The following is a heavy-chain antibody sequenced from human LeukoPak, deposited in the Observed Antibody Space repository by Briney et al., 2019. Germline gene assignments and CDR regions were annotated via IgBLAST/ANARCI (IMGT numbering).Heavy chain of an antibody. CDR2: ISSSGSAI. CDR3: AREGTHTINWYHWFDP. Sequence: GGSLRLSCTSSGFTLSNYSMNWVRRAPGKGREWLSCISSSGSAIYYTDSVKGRFTISRDNSKNTLYLQMNSLRAEDTAVYYCAREGTHTINWYHWFDPWGQGTLVTVSS. J-gene: IGHJ5*02. V-gene: IGHV3-21*04. CDR1: GFTLSNYS. D-gene: IGHD1-1*01.